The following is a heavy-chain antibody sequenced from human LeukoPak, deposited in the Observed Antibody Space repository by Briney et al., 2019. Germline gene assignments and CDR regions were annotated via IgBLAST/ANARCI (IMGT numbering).Heavy chain of an antibody. D-gene: IGHD3-10*01. Sequence: SETLSLTCTVSGGPISSGGHYWSWIRQPAGKGLEYLGRISSTGSTNYNPSLRSRVTISADTSKNHYSLKLTSVTAADTAVYYCARDQTYSGSGIYTYFDYWGQGILVTVSS. CDR3: ARDQTYSGSGIYTYFDY. J-gene: IGHJ4*02. CDR1: GGPISSGGHY. V-gene: IGHV4-61*02. CDR2: ISSTGST.